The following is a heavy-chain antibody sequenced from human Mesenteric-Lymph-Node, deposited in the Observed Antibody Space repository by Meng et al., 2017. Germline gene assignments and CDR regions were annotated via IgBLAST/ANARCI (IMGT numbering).Heavy chain of an antibody. Sequence: SETLSLTCTVSGGSISSSSYYWGWIRQPPGRGLEWIGTISYSGRTYYNPSLRSRVTISVDTSKNQFSLKLSSVTAADTAVYYCAREMNIAVAGRPYYYYGMDVWGQGTTVTVSS. CDR1: GGSISSSSYY. D-gene: IGHD6-19*01. V-gene: IGHV4-39*07. CDR3: AREMNIAVAGRPYYYYGMDV. J-gene: IGHJ6*02. CDR2: ISYSGRT.